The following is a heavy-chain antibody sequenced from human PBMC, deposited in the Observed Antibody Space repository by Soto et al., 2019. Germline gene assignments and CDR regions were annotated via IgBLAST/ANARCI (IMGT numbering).Heavy chain of an antibody. CDR1: GFTFSSYD. D-gene: IGHD4-17*01. V-gene: IGHV3-23*01. CDR2: ISHSGDTT. J-gene: IGHJ4*02. CDR3: AKDQIDYGDYPTFDY. Sequence: PGGSLRLSCAASGFTFSSYDMRWVRQAPGKGLEWVSGISHSGDTTYYAESVKGRFTISRDNSKNTLNLQMNSLRADDTAVYYCAKDQIDYGDYPTFDYWGQGTLVTVSS.